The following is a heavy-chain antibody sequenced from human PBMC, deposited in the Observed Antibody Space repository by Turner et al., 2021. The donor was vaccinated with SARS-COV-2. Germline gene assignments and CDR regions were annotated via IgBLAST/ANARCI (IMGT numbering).Heavy chain of an antibody. CDR1: GFTFSTYS. CDR3: ASPFDY. Sequence: EVHLVASGGGLVQPGGSLRLSCVASGFTFSTYSMNWVRQAQGKGLEWVSYIDSSSSTIYYADSVKGRFTISRDNAKNSLNLQMNSLRADDTAVYYCASPFDYWGQGTLVTVSS. J-gene: IGHJ4*02. CDR2: IDSSSSTI. V-gene: IGHV3-48*01.